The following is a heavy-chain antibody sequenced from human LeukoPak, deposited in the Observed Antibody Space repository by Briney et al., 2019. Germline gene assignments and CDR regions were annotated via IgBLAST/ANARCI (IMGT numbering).Heavy chain of an antibody. Sequence: PGGSLRLSCVASGLTFSNSAMTWVRQAPGKGLEWVSGISASGAGTYYADSVKGRFTISRDNCKNTLYLQMTSLRADDTAVYYCAKSPETLWFGELWGQGTLVTVSS. V-gene: IGHV3-23*01. J-gene: IGHJ4*02. CDR3: AKSPETLWFGEL. CDR1: GLTFSNSA. D-gene: IGHD3-10*01. CDR2: ISASGAGT.